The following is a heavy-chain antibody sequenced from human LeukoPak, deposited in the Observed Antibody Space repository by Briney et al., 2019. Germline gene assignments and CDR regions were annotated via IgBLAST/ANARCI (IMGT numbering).Heavy chain of an antibody. J-gene: IGHJ3*02. D-gene: IGHD3-10*01. V-gene: IGHV4-34*01. Sequence: SEILSLTCAVYGGSFSGHYWTWIRQPPGKGLEWIGEINHSGSTNYNPSLKSRVTISVDTSKNQFSLTLSSVTAADTAVYYCARSDGYGLVDIWGQGTMVTVSS. CDR2: INHSGST. CDR1: GGSFSGHY. CDR3: ARSDGYGLVDI.